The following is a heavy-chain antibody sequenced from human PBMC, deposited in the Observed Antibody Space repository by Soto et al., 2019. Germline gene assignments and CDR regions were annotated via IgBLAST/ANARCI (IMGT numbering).Heavy chain of an antibody. J-gene: IGHJ4*02. D-gene: IGHD3-22*01. CDR1: GFTFNKYS. Sequence: GGSLRLSCAASGFTFNKYSMNWVRQAPGKGLEWVSSITSKTGDQYYADSVKGRFIISRDNTKNSLSLQVTSLRDEDTAVYYCTRDLMPNDRGLGDLAYWGQGTLVTVSS. CDR3: TRDLMPNDRGLGDLAY. V-gene: IGHV3-21*06. CDR2: ITSKTGDQ.